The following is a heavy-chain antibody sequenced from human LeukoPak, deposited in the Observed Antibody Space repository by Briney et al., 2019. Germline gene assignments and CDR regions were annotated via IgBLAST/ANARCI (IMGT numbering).Heavy chain of an antibody. CDR1: GFTFSSYW. D-gene: IGHD3-16*01. Sequence: PGGSLRLSCAASGFTFSSYWMSWVRQAPGKGLGWVANIKEDGSEKNYVDSVKGRLTISRDNAKNSLYLQMNILRAEDTAVYYCARGGGRHVEYWGQGNLVTVSS. CDR2: IKEDGSEK. V-gene: IGHV3-7*05. CDR3: ARGGGRHVEY. J-gene: IGHJ4*02.